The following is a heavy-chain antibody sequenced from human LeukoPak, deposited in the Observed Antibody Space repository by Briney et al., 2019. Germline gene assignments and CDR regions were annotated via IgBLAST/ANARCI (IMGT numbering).Heavy chain of an antibody. D-gene: IGHD5-24*01. Sequence: GRSLRLSCAASGFTFSNYGMLWVRQAPGKGLEWVAVIWYDGRNKYYSDSVKGRFTISRDNSKNTLYVQMISLRAEDTAVYYCARDLEMATIMDAFDIWGQGTMVTVSS. V-gene: IGHV3-33*01. J-gene: IGHJ3*02. CDR3: ARDLEMATIMDAFDI. CDR2: IWYDGRNK. CDR1: GFTFSNYG.